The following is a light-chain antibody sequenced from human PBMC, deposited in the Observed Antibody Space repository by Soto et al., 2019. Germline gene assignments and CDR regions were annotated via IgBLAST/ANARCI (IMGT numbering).Light chain of an antibody. V-gene: IGKV3-15*01. J-gene: IGKJ2*01. CDR1: QTVSSRF. CDR3: QQYNNWPST. Sequence: EIVLTQSPGTLSLSPGERATLSCRASQTVSSRFLAWYQQRRGQAPRLLIYGASTGAPGIAARFSGSGSGTEFTLTISSLQSEDFAVYYCQQYNNWPSTFGQGTKVDIK. CDR2: GAS.